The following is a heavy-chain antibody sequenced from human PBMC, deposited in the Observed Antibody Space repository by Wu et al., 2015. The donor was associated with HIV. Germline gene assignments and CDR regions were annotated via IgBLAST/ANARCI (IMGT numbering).Heavy chain of an antibody. J-gene: IGHJ6*02. D-gene: IGHD3-22*01. CDR1: GYTFTGYY. CDR2: INPNSGGT. V-gene: IGHV1-2*02. CDR3: ASARHAGSDSSGYPDYYYGMDV. Sequence: QVQLVQSGAEVKKPGASVKVSCKASGYTFTGYYMHWVRQAPGQGLEWMGWINPNSGGTNYAQKFQGRATMTRDTSISTAYMELSRLRSDDTAVYYCASARHAGSDSSGYPDYYYGMDVWGQGTTVTVSS.